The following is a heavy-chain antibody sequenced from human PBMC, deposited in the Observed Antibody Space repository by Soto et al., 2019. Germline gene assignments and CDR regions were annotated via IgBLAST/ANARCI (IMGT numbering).Heavy chain of an antibody. J-gene: IGHJ3*02. CDR1: GFTFSSYG. CDR2: IWYDGSNK. D-gene: IGHD3-10*01. CDR3: AIVLPVRGVINLAFDT. Sequence: PGGSVRLSCAASGFTFSSYGMHWVRQAQGKGLEWVAVIWYDGSNKYYADSVKGRFTISRDNSKNTLYLQMNSLRAEDTAVYYCAIVLPVRGVINLAFDTRGQRTSVTVSS. V-gene: IGHV3-33*01.